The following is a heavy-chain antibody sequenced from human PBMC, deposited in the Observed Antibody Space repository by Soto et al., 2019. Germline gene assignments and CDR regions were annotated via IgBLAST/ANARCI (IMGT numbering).Heavy chain of an antibody. Sequence: GGSLRLSCAASGFTFSSYAMYWVRQAPGKGLEYVSTISSDGGSTYYANSVKGRFTISRDSSKNTLYLQMGSLRAEDMAVYYCARGRYCSGGSCFRYFDYWGQGTLVTVSS. D-gene: IGHD2-15*01. CDR3: ARGRYCSGGSCFRYFDY. V-gene: IGHV3-64*01. CDR1: GFTFSSYA. J-gene: IGHJ4*02. CDR2: ISSDGGST.